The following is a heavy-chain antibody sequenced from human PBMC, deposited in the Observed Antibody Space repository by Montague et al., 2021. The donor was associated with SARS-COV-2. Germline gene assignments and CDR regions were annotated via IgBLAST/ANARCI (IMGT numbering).Heavy chain of an antibody. D-gene: IGHD3-10*01. J-gene: IGHJ4*02. Sequence: SETLSLTCAVSGGSFSGYYWNWIRQPPGKGLEWIGEINHSGSINYNPSLKSRVTMSVDTSKNQFSLKLSSVTAADTAVYYCARGDQQGYGFRLGSFDYWGQGTLVTVSS. V-gene: IGHV4-34*01. CDR3: ARGDQQGYGFRLGSFDY. CDR2: INHSGSI. CDR1: GGSFSGYY.